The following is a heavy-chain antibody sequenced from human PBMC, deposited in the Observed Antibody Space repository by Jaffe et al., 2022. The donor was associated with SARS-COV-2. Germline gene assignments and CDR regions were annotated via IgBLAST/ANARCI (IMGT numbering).Heavy chain of an antibody. CDR1: GFTFSSYG. CDR2: IWYDGSNK. Sequence: QVQLVESGGGVVQPGRSLRLSCAASGFTFSSYGMHWVRQAPGKGLEWVAVIWYDGSNKYYADSVKGRFTISRDNSKNTLYLQMNSLRAEDTAVYYCAREGGYGDYAVGDFDYWGQGTLVTVSS. D-gene: IGHD4-17*01. CDR3: AREGGYGDYAVGDFDY. V-gene: IGHV3-33*01. J-gene: IGHJ4*02.